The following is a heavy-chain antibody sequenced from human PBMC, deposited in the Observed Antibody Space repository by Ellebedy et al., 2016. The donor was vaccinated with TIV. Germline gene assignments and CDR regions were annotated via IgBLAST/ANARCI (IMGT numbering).Heavy chain of an antibody. CDR2: IYHSGST. J-gene: IGHJ4*02. Sequence: MPSETLSLTCTVSGGSISSYYWSRIRQPPGKGLEWIGYIYHSGSTYYNPSLKSRVTISVDRSKNQFSLKLSSVTAADTAVYYCARADSSTSCFDYWGQGTLVTVSS. CDR3: ARADSSTSCFDY. V-gene: IGHV4-59*12. CDR1: GGSISSYY. D-gene: IGHD2-2*01.